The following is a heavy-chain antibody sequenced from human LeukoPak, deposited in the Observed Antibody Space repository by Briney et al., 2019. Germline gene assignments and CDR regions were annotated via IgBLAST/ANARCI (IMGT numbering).Heavy chain of an antibody. CDR1: GLTFSSYW. J-gene: IGHJ4*02. CDR3: VRLGRNSSY. D-gene: IGHD1-7*01. Sequence: GGSLRLSCAVSGLTFSSYWMSWVRQAPGRGLEWVANINRDESEKYYVDSVKGRFAISRDNAKNSLYLRMNSLRAEDTAVYYCVRLGRNSSYWGQGTLVTVSS. CDR2: INRDESEK. V-gene: IGHV3-7*01.